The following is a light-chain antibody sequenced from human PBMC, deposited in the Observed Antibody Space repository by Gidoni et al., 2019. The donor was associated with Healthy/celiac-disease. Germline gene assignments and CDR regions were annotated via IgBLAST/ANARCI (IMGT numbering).Light chain of an antibody. CDR1: QSVSSN. V-gene: IGKV3-15*01. CDR3: QQYNNWPGT. CDR2: GAS. Sequence: EIVMTQSPATRSVSPGERATLSCRASQSVSSNLAWYQQKPGQAPRLLIYGASTRATGIPARFSGSGSGTEFTLTISSLQSEDFAVYYCQQYNNWPGTFGHXTKVEIK. J-gene: IGKJ1*01.